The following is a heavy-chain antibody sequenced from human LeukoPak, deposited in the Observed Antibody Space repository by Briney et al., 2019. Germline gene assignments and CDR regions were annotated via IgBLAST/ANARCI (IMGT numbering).Heavy chain of an antibody. CDR3: ARRKGFGEGYFDS. CDR2: IYYSRST. V-gene: IGHV4-34*01. CDR1: GGSFSGYY. Sequence: SETLSLTCAVYGGSFSGYYWSWIRQPPGKGLESIGSIYYSRSTYYSPSLKSRVTISVDTSKNQFSLKLTSVTAADTAVYYCARRKGFGEGYFDSWGQGTLVTVSS. J-gene: IGHJ4*02. D-gene: IGHD3-10*01.